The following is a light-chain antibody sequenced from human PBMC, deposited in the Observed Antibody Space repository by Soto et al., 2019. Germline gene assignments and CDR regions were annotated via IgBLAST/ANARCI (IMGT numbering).Light chain of an antibody. J-gene: IGLJ3*02. CDR3: SSYTTSSTLV. CDR1: NSDIGSYNR. CDR2: EVS. V-gene: IGLV2-18*02. Sequence: QSVLTQPPSVSGSPGQSVTISCSGTNSDIGSYNRVSWYQQPPGTAPKLIIYEVSHRPSGVPARFSGSKSANAASLTISGLQAEDEADYYCSSYTTSSTLVFGGGTKLT.